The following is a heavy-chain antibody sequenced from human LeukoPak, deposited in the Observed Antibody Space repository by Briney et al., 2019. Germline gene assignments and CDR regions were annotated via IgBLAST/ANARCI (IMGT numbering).Heavy chain of an antibody. D-gene: IGHD2-2*02. J-gene: IGHJ4*02. CDR1: GYTFTSYD. V-gene: IGHV1-8*01. Sequence: ASVKVSCKASGYTFTSYDTNWVRQATGQGREWMGWMNPNSGNTGYAQKFQGRVTMTRNTSISTAYMELSSLRSEDTAVYYCARTSRRYCSSTSCYNFDYWGQGTLVTVSS. CDR2: MNPNSGNT. CDR3: ARTSRRYCSSTSCYNFDY.